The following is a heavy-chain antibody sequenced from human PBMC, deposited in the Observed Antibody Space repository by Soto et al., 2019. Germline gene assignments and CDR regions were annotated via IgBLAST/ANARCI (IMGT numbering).Heavy chain of an antibody. J-gene: IGHJ4*02. Sequence: GGSLSLSCAASGFTFSSYAMSWVRPAPGKGLEWVSLISGSGDNTYYAGSVKGRFTISRDNSKNTLYLQMNSLRAEDTAVYYCAKARGYNYGPLDYWGQGTLVTVSS. CDR1: GFTFSSYA. CDR2: ISGSGDNT. D-gene: IGHD5-18*01. V-gene: IGHV3-23*01. CDR3: AKARGYNYGPLDY.